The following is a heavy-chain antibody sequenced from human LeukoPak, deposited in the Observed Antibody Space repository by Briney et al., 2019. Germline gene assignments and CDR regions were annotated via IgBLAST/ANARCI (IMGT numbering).Heavy chain of an antibody. D-gene: IGHD2-2*01. J-gene: IGHJ4*02. CDR1: GYTFTGHY. CDR2: INPNSGST. V-gene: IGHV1-2*06. Sequence: ASVKVSCKASGYTFTGHYMHWVRQAPGQGLEWMGRINPNSGSTNYAQKFQGRVTMTRDTSISTAYMELSRLRSDDTAVYYCARGRPHHSSTSCYGYWGQGTLVTVSS. CDR3: ARGRPHHSSTSCYGY.